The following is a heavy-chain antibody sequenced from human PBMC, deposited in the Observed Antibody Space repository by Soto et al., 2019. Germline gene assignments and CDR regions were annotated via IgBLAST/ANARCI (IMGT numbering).Heavy chain of an antibody. Sequence: GGSLRLSCAASGFTFDDYAMHWVRQPPGKGLEWVSGINWNSGSIAYADSVKGRFTISRDSAKNSLYLQMNSLRAEDTAVYYCAKDYGASFHFSMDVWGKGTTVTVSS. CDR2: INWNSGSI. V-gene: IGHV3-9*01. J-gene: IGHJ6*03. CDR1: GFTFDDYA. D-gene: IGHD1-26*01. CDR3: AKDYGASFHFSMDV.